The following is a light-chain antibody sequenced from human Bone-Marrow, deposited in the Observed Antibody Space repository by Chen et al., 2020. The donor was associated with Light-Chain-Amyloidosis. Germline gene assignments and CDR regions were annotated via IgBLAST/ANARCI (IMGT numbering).Light chain of an antibody. CDR3: QVWDRSSDRPV. CDR2: DDS. V-gene: IGLV3-21*02. J-gene: IGLJ3*02. Sequence: SYVLTQPSSVSVAPGQTATLACGRNNIGSTSVHWYQQTPGQAPLLVVYDDSDRPSGIPERLSGSNSGNTATLTISRVDAGGEADYYCQVWDRSSDRPVFGGGTKLTVL. CDR1: NIGSTS.